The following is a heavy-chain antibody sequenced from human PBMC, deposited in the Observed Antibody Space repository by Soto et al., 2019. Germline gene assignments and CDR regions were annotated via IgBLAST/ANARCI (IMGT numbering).Heavy chain of an antibody. J-gene: IGHJ6*02. V-gene: IGHV4-39*02. Sequence: PSETLSLTCTVSGGSISSSRYYWGWIRQPPGKGLEWIGSIFYSGSTYYNPSLKSRVTISVDTSKDQFSLKLSSVTAADTAVYYCARDPTSAYAYYRMAVWGQGTTVTVYS. D-gene: IGHD5-12*01. CDR1: GGSISSSRYY. CDR2: IFYSGST. CDR3: ARDPTSAYAYYRMAV.